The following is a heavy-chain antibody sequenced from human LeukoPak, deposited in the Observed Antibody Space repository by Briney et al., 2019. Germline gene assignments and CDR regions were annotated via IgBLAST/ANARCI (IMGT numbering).Heavy chain of an antibody. Sequence: PGGSLRLSCAASGFNFRNFAMSWVRQAPGKGLEWVSSLSASGGNTYYADSVKGRFIISRDNSKNTLCLQMNSLRADDTAVFYCAKAADSSGFYYLFDYWGQGALVTVSS. CDR3: AKAADSSGFYYLFDY. CDR1: GFNFRNFA. D-gene: IGHD3-22*01. CDR2: LSASGGNT. V-gene: IGHV3-23*01. J-gene: IGHJ4*02.